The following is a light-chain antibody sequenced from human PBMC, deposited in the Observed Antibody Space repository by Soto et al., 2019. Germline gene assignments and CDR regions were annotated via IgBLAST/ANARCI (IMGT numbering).Light chain of an antibody. Sequence: EIVLTQSPGTLSLSPGERATLSCRASQSVSSSYLAWYQQKPGQGPRLLIYGASSRATGIPDRFSGSGSGTDFTLTISRLEPEDFAVSYCQQYGSSLWTFGQGTKVEIK. CDR3: QQYGSSLWT. J-gene: IGKJ1*01. CDR1: QSVSSSY. V-gene: IGKV3-20*01. CDR2: GAS.